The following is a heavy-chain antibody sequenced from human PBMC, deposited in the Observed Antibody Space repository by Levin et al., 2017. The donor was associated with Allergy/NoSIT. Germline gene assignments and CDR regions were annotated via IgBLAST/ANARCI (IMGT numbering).Heavy chain of an antibody. Sequence: PGGSLRLSCTGSGFIFSNYWIHWVRQAPGEGLVWVSRIESDGSSSDYADSVKGRFTISRDNAKNTLYLQMNSLRVEDTATYYCVRDDYGMDVWGQGTTVTVSS. V-gene: IGHV3-74*01. CDR3: VRDDYGMDV. CDR2: IESDGSSS. J-gene: IGHJ6*02. CDR1: GFIFSNYW.